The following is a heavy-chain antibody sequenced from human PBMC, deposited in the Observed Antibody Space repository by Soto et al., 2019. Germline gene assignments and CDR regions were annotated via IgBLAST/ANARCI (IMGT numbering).Heavy chain of an antibody. V-gene: IGHV1-18*01. J-gene: IGHJ5*02. CDR2: ISAYNGNT. Sequence: GASVKVSCKASVYTFTSYSISWVRQAPGQGLEWMGWISAYNGNTKYAQKLQGRVTMTTDTSTSTAYMELRSLRSDDTAVYSCARVVGALGHWFDPWGQGTLVTVSS. CDR1: VYTFTSYS. CDR3: ARVVGALGHWFDP. D-gene: IGHD1-26*01.